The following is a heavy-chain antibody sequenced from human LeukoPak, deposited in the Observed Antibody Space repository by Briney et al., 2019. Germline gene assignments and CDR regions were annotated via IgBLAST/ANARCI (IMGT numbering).Heavy chain of an antibody. Sequence: SETLSLTCTVSGGSISSSSYYWGWIRQPPGKGLEWIGSIYYSGSTYYNPSLKSRVTISVGTSKNQFSLKLSSVTAADTAVYYCARDEYSSSWYFDYWGQGTLVTVSS. CDR3: ARDEYSSSWYFDY. CDR2: IYYSGST. V-gene: IGHV4-39*07. D-gene: IGHD6-13*01. J-gene: IGHJ4*02. CDR1: GGSISSSSYY.